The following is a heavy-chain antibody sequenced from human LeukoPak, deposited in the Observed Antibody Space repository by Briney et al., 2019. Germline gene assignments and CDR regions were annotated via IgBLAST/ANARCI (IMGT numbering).Heavy chain of an antibody. V-gene: IGHV1-2*06. CDR2: INPNSGGT. Sequence: GASVKVSCKASGYTFTGYYMHWVRQAPGQGLEWMGRINPNSGGTNYAQKFQGRVTMTRDTSISTAYMELSRLRSDDTAVYYCAREGYYDSSGSWYFDLWGRGTLVTVSS. CDR3: AREGYYDSSGSWYFDL. J-gene: IGHJ2*01. D-gene: IGHD3-22*01. CDR1: GYTFTGYY.